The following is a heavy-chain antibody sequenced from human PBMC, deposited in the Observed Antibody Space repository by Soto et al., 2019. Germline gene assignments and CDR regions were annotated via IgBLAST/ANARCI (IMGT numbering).Heavy chain of an antibody. CDR2: ISSSSSYI. D-gene: IGHD3-10*01. Sequence: GGSLRLSCAASGFTFSSYSMNWVRQAPGKGLEWVSSISSSSSYIYYADSVKGRFTISRDNAKNSLYLQMNSLRAEDTAVYYCARGGGSGSGGYYYYGMDVWGQGTTVTVSS. CDR1: GFTFSSYS. J-gene: IGHJ6*02. V-gene: IGHV3-21*01. CDR3: ARGGGSGSGGYYYYGMDV.